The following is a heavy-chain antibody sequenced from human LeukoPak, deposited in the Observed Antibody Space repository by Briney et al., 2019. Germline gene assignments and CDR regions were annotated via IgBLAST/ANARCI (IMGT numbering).Heavy chain of an antibody. J-gene: IGHJ1*01. CDR3: ADSGSYSDEYFQH. Sequence: GGSLRLSCAASGFTFSSNYMSWVRQAPGKGLEWVSVIYSGGSTYYADSVKGRFTISRDNSKNTLYLQMNSLRAEDTAVYYCADSGSYSDEYFQHWGQGTLVTVSS. CDR1: GFTFSSNY. CDR2: IYSGGST. V-gene: IGHV3-53*01. D-gene: IGHD1-26*01.